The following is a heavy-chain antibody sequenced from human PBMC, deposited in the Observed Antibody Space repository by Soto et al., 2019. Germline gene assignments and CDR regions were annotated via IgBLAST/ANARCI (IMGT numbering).Heavy chain of an antibody. J-gene: IGHJ6*04. CDR1: GFTFTSYS. Sequence: EVQLSESGGGLVQPGGSLRLSCAASGFTFTSYSMSWVRQAPGKGLEWVSAINPSGDTTYYADSVKGRLTISRDNSKNTLYLQMDSLRAEDTAIYYCATRPKAGRPVDVWGKGTTVTVSS. V-gene: IGHV3-23*01. CDR3: ATRPKAGRPVDV. CDR2: INPSGDTT. D-gene: IGHD6-6*01.